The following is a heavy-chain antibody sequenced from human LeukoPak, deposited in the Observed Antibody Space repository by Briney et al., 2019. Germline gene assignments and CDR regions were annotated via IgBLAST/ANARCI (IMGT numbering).Heavy chain of an antibody. Sequence: GGSLRLSCAASGFTVSSNYMSWVRQAPGKGLEWVSAISGSGGSTYYADSVKGRFTISRDNSKNTLYLQMNSLRAEDTAVYYCAKDLVRADYFDYWGQGTLVTVSS. CDR3: AKDLVRADYFDY. CDR1: GFTVSSNY. CDR2: ISGSGGST. J-gene: IGHJ4*02. V-gene: IGHV3-23*01.